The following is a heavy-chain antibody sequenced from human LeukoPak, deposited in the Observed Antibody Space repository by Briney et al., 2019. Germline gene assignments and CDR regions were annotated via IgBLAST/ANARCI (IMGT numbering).Heavy chain of an antibody. D-gene: IGHD3-22*01. CDR1: GGTFSSYA. V-gene: IGHV1-69*04. CDR2: IIPILGIA. Sequence: SVKVSCKASGGTFSSYAISWVRQAPGQGLEWMGRIIPILGIANYAQKFQGRVTITADKSTSTAYMELSSLRSEDTAVYYCASALYDSSGYYSHGGYFDLWGRGTLVTVSS. CDR3: ASALYDSSGYYSHGGYFDL. J-gene: IGHJ2*01.